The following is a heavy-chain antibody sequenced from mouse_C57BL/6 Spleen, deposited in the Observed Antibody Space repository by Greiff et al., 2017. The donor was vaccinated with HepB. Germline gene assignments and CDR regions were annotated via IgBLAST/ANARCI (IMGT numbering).Heavy chain of an antibody. D-gene: IGHD2-4*01. CDR3: ARGGMYDYEAWFAY. Sequence: VQLQQSGPELVKPGASVKISCKASGYTFTDYYMNWVKQSHGKSLEWIGDINPNNGGTSYNQKFKGKATLTVDKSSSTAYMELRSLTSEDSAVYYCARGGMYDYEAWFAYWGQGTLVTVSA. CDR2: INPNNGGT. J-gene: IGHJ3*01. CDR1: GYTFTDYY. V-gene: IGHV1-26*01.